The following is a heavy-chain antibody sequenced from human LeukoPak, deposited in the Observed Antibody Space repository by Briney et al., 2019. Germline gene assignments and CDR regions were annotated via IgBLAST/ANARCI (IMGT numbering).Heavy chain of an antibody. Sequence: PGESLKISCKGSGYSFTNYWLVWVRPMPGKGLEWMGIIYPADSNTRYSPSFQGQVTISADKSISTAYLQWSSLKASDTAMYYCARGNTGNWFDPWGQGTLVTVSS. CDR2: IYPADSNT. CDR3: ARGNTGNWFDP. CDR1: GYSFTNYW. D-gene: IGHD1-14*01. J-gene: IGHJ5*02. V-gene: IGHV5-51*01.